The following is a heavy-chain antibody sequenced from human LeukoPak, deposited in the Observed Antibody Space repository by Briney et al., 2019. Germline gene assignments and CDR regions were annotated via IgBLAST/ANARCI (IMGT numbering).Heavy chain of an antibody. CDR3: ARDSPSSDALDI. CDR1: GFTVSDNA. D-gene: IGHD2-2*01. J-gene: IGHJ3*02. V-gene: IGHV3-66*01. CDR2: IYSGSRP. Sequence: GGSLRLSCAASGFTVSDNAVNWVRQAPGKGLQWVSVIYSGSRPYYLDSVEGRFFISRDFAKNTMFLQMNSLRVEDTALYYCARDSPSSDALDIWGQGTMVTVAS.